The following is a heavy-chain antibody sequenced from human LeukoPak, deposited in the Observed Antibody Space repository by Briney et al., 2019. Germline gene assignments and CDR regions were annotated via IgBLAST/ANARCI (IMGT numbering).Heavy chain of an antibody. V-gene: IGHV3-23*01. D-gene: IGHD2-2*01. CDR2: ISGSGGGT. J-gene: IGHJ6*02. Sequence: PGGSLRLSCAASGFTFSSSAMTWVRQAPGKGLEWVSTISGSGGGTYYADSVKGRFTISRDNSKNTLYLQMHSLTAEDTAMYYCARGRFCSSSTCSWPTYYYYYGMDVWGQGTTVTVSS. CDR3: ARGRFCSSSTCSWPTYYYYYGMDV. CDR1: GFTFSSSA.